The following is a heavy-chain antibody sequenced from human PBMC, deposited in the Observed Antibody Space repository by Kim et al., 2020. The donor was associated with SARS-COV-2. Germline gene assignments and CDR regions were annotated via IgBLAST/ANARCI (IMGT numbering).Heavy chain of an antibody. CDR3: ARGHYYDSSGYDAFDI. CDR2: TYYRSKWFN. D-gene: IGHD3-22*01. V-gene: IGHV6-1*01. CDR1: GDTVSNNRAA. J-gene: IGHJ3*02. Sequence: SQTLSLTCAISGDTVSNNRAAWNWIRQSPSRGLEWLGRTYYRSKWFNDHEISLKGRLTINPDTSENQFSLQLTSVTPEDTAVYYCARGHYYDSSGYDAFDIWGQGTMVTVSS.